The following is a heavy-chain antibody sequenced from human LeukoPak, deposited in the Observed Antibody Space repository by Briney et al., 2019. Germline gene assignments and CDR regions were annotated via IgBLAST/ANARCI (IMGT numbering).Heavy chain of an antibody. CDR1: GGSIISYY. Sequence: SETLSLTCTVSGGSIISYYWSWIRQPAGRGLEWIGRIYTSGSTNYNPSLKSRVTMSVDTSKNQFSLKLSSVTAADTAVYYCAGVGCSSTSCYFPRNTVDYWGQGTLVTVSS. J-gene: IGHJ4*02. CDR2: IYTSGST. D-gene: IGHD2-2*01. V-gene: IGHV4-4*07. CDR3: AGVGCSSTSCYFPRNTVDY.